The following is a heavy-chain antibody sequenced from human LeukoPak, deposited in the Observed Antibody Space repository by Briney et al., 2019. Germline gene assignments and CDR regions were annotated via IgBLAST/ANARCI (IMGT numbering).Heavy chain of an antibody. CDR2: IYSGGST. J-gene: IGHJ3*02. D-gene: IGHD2/OR15-2a*01. CDR1: GFTVSSNY. V-gene: IGHV3-53*01. Sequence: GGSLRLSCAASGFTVSSNYMSWVRQAPGKGLEWVSVIYSGGSTYYADSVKGRFTISRDNSKNTLYLQMNSLRAEDTAVYYCARDFNSPDAFDIWGQGTMVTVSS. CDR3: ARDFNSPDAFDI.